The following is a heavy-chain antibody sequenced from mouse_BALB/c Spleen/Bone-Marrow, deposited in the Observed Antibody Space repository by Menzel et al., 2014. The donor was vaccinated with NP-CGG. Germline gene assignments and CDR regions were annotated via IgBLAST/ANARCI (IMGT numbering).Heavy chain of an antibody. CDR3: ARSHGYCPYWYFGV. D-gene: IGHD2-3*01. V-gene: IGHV1-69*02. CDR2: IDPSDSET. CDR1: GYTFTSYW. J-gene: IGHJ1*01. Sequence: VQLQQSGAELVKPGAPVKLSCKASGYTFTSYWMNWVKQRPGRGLEWIGRIDPSDSETHYNQKFKDKATLTVDKSSSTTYIQLSSLTSEDSAVYCCARSHGYCPYWYFGVWGVGTTVTVSS.